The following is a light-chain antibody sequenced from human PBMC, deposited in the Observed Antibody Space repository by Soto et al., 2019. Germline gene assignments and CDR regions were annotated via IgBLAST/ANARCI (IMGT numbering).Light chain of an antibody. J-gene: IGKJ1*01. CDR1: QDISNY. V-gene: IGKV1-33*01. Sequence: DIQMTQSPSSLSASVGDRVTITCQASQDISNYLNWYQQKPGKAPKLLIYDASNLETGVPSRFSGSGSGTDFTFTISSLQPEDIATYYCQQYDYLPPAFGQGTKVDI. CDR3: QQYDYLPPA. CDR2: DAS.